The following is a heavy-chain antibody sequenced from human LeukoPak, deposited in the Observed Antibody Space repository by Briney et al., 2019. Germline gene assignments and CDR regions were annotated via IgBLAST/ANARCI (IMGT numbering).Heavy chain of an antibody. CDR3: AKRASRGPSSGFDP. Sequence: GRSLRLSCAASGFTFSSYGIHWVRQAPGKGLEWVAVISYDGSNKYYADSVKGRFTISRDNSKNTLYLQMNSLRAEDTAVYYCAKRASRGPSSGFDPWGQGTLVTVSS. V-gene: IGHV3-30*18. J-gene: IGHJ5*02. CDR2: ISYDGSNK. D-gene: IGHD3-10*01. CDR1: GFTFSSYG.